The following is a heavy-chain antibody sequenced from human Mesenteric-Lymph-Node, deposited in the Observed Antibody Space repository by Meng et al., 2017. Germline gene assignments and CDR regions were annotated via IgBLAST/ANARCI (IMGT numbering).Heavy chain of an antibody. V-gene: IGHV3-48*03. Sequence: GESLKISCAASGFTFSSYEMNWVRQAPGKGLEWVSYISSSGTTKNYADSLKGRFTISRDNAKNSLYLQMNSLRVEDTAVYYCARDSLANGANSYNWFDPWGQGTLVTVSS. D-gene: IGHD4/OR15-4a*01. CDR3: ARDSLANGANSYNWFDP. CDR1: GFTFSSYE. CDR2: ISSSGTTK. J-gene: IGHJ5*02.